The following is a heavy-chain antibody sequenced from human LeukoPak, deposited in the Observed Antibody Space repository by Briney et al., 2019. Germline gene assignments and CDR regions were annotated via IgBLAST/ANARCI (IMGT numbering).Heavy chain of an antibody. D-gene: IGHD2-15*01. V-gene: IGHV3-30*02. CDR2: IGYDGSKK. CDR1: GFTFSSYG. J-gene: IGHJ4*02. CDR3: ARDLGGTYYIAY. Sequence: PGGSLRLSCAASGFTFSSYGMHWVRQAPGEGLEWVAYIGYDGSKKYYSDSVKGRFTISRDNSKNTVHLQMNSLRAADTALYFCARDLGGTYYIAYWGQGTLVTVSS.